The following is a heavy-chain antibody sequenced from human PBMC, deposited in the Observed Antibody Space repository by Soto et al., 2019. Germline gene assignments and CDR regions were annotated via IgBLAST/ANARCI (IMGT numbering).Heavy chain of an antibody. CDR2: INHSGST. CDR1: GGSFSGYY. Sequence: PSETLSLTCAVYGGSFSGYYWSWIRQPPGKGLEWIGEINHSGSTNYNPSLKSRVTISVDTSKNQFSLKLSSVTAADTAVYYCARARLGAAGFDYWGQGTLVTVSS. V-gene: IGHV4-34*01. D-gene: IGHD1-26*01. J-gene: IGHJ4*02. CDR3: ARARLGAAGFDY.